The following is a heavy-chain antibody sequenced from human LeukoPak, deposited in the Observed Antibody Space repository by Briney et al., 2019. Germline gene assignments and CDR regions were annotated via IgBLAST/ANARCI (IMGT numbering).Heavy chain of an antibody. CDR1: GFPFSTYW. J-gene: IGHJ6*03. V-gene: IGHV3-7*01. CDR2: INQDGTEK. Sequence: GESLRLSCAASGFPFSTYWMSWVRQAPGKGLEWVANINQDGTEKYYVDSVKGRFTISRDYAKNSLYLQMNSLRAEDTAVYYCARSVDYGGYYYMDVWGKGTTVTISS. D-gene: IGHD4-23*01. CDR3: ARSVDYGGYYYMDV.